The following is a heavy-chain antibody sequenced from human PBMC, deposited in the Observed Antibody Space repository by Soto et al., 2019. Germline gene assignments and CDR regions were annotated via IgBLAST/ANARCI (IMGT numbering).Heavy chain of an antibody. CDR3: AKDTIFGVIKYYYYGMDV. J-gene: IGHJ6*02. Sequence: GGSLRLSCAASGFTFSSYAMSWVRQAPGKGLEWVSAISGSGGSTYYADSVKGRFTISRDNSKNTLYLQMNSLRAEDTAEYYCAKDTIFGVIKYYYYGMDVWSQGTTVTVSS. V-gene: IGHV3-23*01. D-gene: IGHD3-3*01. CDR2: ISGSGGST. CDR1: GFTFSSYA.